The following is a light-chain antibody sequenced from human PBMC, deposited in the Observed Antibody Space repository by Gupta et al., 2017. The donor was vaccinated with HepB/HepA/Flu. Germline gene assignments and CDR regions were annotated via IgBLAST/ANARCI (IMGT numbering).Light chain of an antibody. Sequence: QVVVTQEPSLTVSPGGTATLTCGSNSVPVTSGHYTYWFQQKPGQAPRTLIYDTTNKHTWTPARFTGSLLGGKAALVLTGAQTDDEAEYQCVLSHVAVRVVGGGTGLTVL. CDR3: VLSHVAVRV. CDR2: DTT. V-gene: IGLV7-46*01. CDR1: SVPVTSGHY. J-gene: IGLJ2*01.